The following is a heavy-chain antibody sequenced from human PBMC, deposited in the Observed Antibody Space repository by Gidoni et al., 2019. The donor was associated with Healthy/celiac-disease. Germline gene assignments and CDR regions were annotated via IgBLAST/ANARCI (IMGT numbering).Heavy chain of an antibody. CDR3: ARAYYGSGSYYFDY. D-gene: IGHD3-10*01. J-gene: IGHJ4*02. V-gene: IGHV1-46*03. CDR1: GYTFTSYY. Sequence: QVQLVQSGAEVKKPGASVKVSCKASGYTFTSYYMHWVLQDPGQGLEWMGIINPIGGSTSYAQKFPGRVTMTRDTSTSTVYMELSSLRSEGTAVYYCARAYYGSGSYYFDYWGQGTLVTVSS. CDR2: INPIGGST.